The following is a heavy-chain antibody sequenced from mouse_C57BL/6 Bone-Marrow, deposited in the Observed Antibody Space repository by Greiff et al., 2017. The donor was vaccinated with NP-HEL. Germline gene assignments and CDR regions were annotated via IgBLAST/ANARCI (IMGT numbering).Heavy chain of an antibody. Sequence: QVQLQQPGAELVKPGASVKLSCKASGYTFTSYWMHWVKQRPGQGLEWIGMIHPNSGSTNYNEKFKSKATLTVDKSSSTAYMQLSSLTSEDSAVYYCASPYYYGSSYGFAYWGQGTLVTVSA. CDR2: IHPNSGST. CDR1: GYTFTSYW. V-gene: IGHV1-64*01. J-gene: IGHJ3*01. CDR3: ASPYYYGSSYGFAY. D-gene: IGHD1-1*01.